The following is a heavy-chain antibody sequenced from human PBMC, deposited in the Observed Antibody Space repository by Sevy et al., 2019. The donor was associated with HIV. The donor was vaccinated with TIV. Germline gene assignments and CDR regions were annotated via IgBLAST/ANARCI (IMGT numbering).Heavy chain of an antibody. Sequence: GGSLRLSCAASGFTFRRYDMHWVRRAPGRGLEWVAVVASHGNYKSFADFVRGRFTISRDNARNSLDLQMTSLRTEDTAVYYCARLQSCGGDCYYFDSWGQGALVTVSS. CDR3: ARLQSCGGDCYYFDS. J-gene: IGHJ4*02. CDR1: GFTFRRYD. CDR2: VASHGNYK. D-gene: IGHD2-21*02. V-gene: IGHV3-30-3*01.